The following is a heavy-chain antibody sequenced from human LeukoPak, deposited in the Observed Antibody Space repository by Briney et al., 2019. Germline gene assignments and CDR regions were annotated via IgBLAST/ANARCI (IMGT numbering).Heavy chain of an antibody. CDR3: ARTYGSSGLGYFDL. J-gene: IGHJ2*01. V-gene: IGHV4-59*07. Sequence: SDTLSLTCTVSGGSISSYYWSWIRQPPGKGLEWIGYIYYSGSTNYSTSLKSRLTISVDTSKNQFSLKLSSVTAADTAVYYCARTYGSSGLGYFDLWGRGTLVTVSS. D-gene: IGHD6-13*01. CDR2: IYYSGST. CDR1: GGSISSYY.